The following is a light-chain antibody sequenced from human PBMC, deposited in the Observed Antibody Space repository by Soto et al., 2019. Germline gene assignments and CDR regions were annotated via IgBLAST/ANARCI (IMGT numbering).Light chain of an antibody. V-gene: IGLV2-14*01. Sequence: QSVLTQPASVSGSPGQSITIPCTGTNSDVGAYNYVSWYQHHPGKAPKLMIYEVFIRPSGVSSRFSGSKSGSTASLTISALQAEDEADYYCSSYTTTNTLYVFGTGTKVTVL. J-gene: IGLJ1*01. CDR1: NSDVGAYNY. CDR3: SSYTTTNTLYV. CDR2: EVF.